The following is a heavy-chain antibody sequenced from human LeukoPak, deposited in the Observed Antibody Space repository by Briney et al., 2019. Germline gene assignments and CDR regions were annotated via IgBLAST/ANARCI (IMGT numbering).Heavy chain of an antibody. V-gene: IGHV3-23*01. CDR1: GFTFSSYA. Sequence: GGSLRLPCAASGFTFSSYAMSWVRQAPGKGLEWVSAISGSGGSTYYADSVKGRFTISRDNSKNTLYLQMNSLRAEDTAVYYCAKESGVVTATTYYYYGMDVWGQGTTVTVSS. CDR3: AKESGVVTATTYYYYGMDV. J-gene: IGHJ6*02. CDR2: ISGSGGST. D-gene: IGHD2-21*02.